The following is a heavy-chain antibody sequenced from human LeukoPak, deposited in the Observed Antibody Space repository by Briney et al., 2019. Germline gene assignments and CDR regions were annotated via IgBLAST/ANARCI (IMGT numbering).Heavy chain of an antibody. CDR1: GFTFSGYW. CDR3: ARAPSEIGGYYPEYFRH. Sequence: GGTLRLSCAASGFTFSGYWLNWVRQAPGQGWVWVSRIKGDGSTNSPDSVRGGFTISTDTAKNTVSLQMNSLRAEDTGVYYCARAPSEIGGYYPEYFRHWGQGTLVTVSS. D-gene: IGHD3-22*01. V-gene: IGHV3-74*01. CDR2: IKGDGST. J-gene: IGHJ1*01.